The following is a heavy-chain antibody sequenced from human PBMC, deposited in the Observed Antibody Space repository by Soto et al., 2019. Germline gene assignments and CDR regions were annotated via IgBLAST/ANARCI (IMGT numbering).Heavy chain of an antibody. Sequence: ASVKVSCKVSGYTLTELSMHWVRQAPGKGLEWMGGFDPEDGETIYAQKFQGRVTMTEDTSTDTAYMELSSLRSEDTAVYYCARAPRHHYSSGWLGPWFDPWGQGTLVTVSS. V-gene: IGHV1-24*01. J-gene: IGHJ5*02. CDR1: GYTLTELS. D-gene: IGHD6-19*01. CDR2: FDPEDGET. CDR3: ARAPRHHYSSGWLGPWFDP.